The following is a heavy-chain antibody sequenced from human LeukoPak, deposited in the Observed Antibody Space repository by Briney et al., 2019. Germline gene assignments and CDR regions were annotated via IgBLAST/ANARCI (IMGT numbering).Heavy chain of an antibody. D-gene: IGHD5-12*01. Sequence: ASVKVSCKASGYSFSSYGMSWVRQAPGQGLEWMGWISAHNGNTRYAQNLQGRVTMTTDTSTSTVYMELRSLRSDDTAVYYCARDSLVSGYDYDYWGQGTLVTVSS. CDR3: ARDSLVSGYDYDY. V-gene: IGHV1-18*01. J-gene: IGHJ4*02. CDR2: ISAHNGNT. CDR1: GYSFSSYG.